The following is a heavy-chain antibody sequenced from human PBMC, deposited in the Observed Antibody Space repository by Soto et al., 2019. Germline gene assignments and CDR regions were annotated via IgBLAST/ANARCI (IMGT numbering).Heavy chain of an antibody. V-gene: IGHV3-48*01. CDR2: ISLTSSTI. Sequence: GGSLRLSCAAPGFTFSAHSMNWVRQAPGKGLEWVSYISLTSSTIYYADSVKGRFTISRDNAKNSLYLQMNSLRAEDTAVYYCARSSAAGYYYGMDVWGQGTTVTVS. D-gene: IGHD6-13*01. CDR1: GFTFSAHS. CDR3: ARSSAAGYYYGMDV. J-gene: IGHJ6*02.